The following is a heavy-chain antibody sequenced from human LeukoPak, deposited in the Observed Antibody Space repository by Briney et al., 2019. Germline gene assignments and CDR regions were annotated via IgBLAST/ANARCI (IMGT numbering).Heavy chain of an antibody. V-gene: IGHV4-59*12. CDR1: GGSISGFY. CDR3: ASLVGATGYFDY. D-gene: IGHD1-26*01. CDR2: IYYTGKT. J-gene: IGHJ4*02. Sequence: PSETLSLTCTVSGGSISGFYWSWIRQPPGKGLEWIGYIYYTGKTNYNPSLKSRVTMSVDTSKNQFSLKLSSVTAADTAVYYCASLVGATGYFDYWGQGTLVTVSS.